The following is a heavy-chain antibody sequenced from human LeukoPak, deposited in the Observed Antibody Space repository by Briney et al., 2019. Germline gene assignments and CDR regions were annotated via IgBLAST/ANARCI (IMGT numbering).Heavy chain of an antibody. J-gene: IGHJ5*02. V-gene: IGHV1-69*13. D-gene: IGHD3-10*01. Sequence: GASVKVSCKASGGTFSSYAISWVRQAPGQGLEWMGGIIPIFGTAYYAQKFQGRVTITADESTSTAYMELSSLRSEDTAVYYCARGKGELLGWFDPWGQGTLVTVSS. CDR2: IIPIFGTA. CDR3: ARGKGELLGWFDP. CDR1: GGTFSSYA.